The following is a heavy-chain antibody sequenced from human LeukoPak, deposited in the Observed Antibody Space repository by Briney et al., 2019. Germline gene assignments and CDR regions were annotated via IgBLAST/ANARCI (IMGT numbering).Heavy chain of an antibody. V-gene: IGHV1-18*01. Sequence: ASVKVSCKASGYTFTSYGYTFTSYGISWVRQAPGQGLEWMGWISAYNGNTNYAQKLQGRVTMTTDTSTSTAYMELRSLRSDDTAVYYCARDSSLDPPYWGQGTLVTVSS. CDR1: GYTFTSYGYTFTSYG. J-gene: IGHJ4*02. CDR2: ISAYNGNT. D-gene: IGHD2-15*01. CDR3: ARDSSLDPPY.